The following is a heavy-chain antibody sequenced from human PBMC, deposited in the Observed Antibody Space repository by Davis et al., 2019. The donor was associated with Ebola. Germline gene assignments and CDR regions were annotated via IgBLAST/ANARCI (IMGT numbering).Heavy chain of an antibody. CDR1: GFSFPTFS. J-gene: IGHJ4*02. V-gene: IGHV3-48*04. CDR2: IGGTYGRKM. Sequence: PGGSLRLSCAASGFSFPTFSMNWVRQAPGKGLEWISYIGGTYGRKMLYADSVRGRFTISRDDAQNSLYLQMDSLRVEDTAVYYCARTKWDDNQVFDYWGQGVPVTVSS. CDR3: ARTKWDDNQVFDY. D-gene: IGHD1-26*01.